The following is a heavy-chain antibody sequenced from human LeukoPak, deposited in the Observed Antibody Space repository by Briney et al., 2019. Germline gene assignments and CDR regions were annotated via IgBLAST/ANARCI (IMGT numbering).Heavy chain of an antibody. CDR1: GYSFTGYW. J-gene: IGHJ4*02. CDR3: ARLLGGGPAATPFDY. Sequence: GESLKISCKGFGYSFTGYWIGWVRQMPGKGLVWMGIIYPGDSDTRYSPSFQGQVTISADKSISTAYLQWSSLQASDTAMYYCARLLGGGPAATPFDYWGQGTLVTVSS. D-gene: IGHD2-2*01. CDR2: IYPGDSDT. V-gene: IGHV5-51*01.